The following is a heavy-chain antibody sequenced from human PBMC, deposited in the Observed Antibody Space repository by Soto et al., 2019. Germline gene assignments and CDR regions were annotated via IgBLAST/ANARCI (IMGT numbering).Heavy chain of an antibody. CDR3: ARARQRVVPAAIYYYYGMDV. Sequence: QVQLVQSGAEVKKPGSSVKVSCKASGGTFSSYAISWMRQAPGQGLEWMGGIIPIFGTANYAQKFQGRVTITADESTSTAYMELSSLRSEDTAVYYCARARQRVVPAAIYYYYGMDVWGQGTTVTVSS. CDR1: GGTFSSYA. D-gene: IGHD2-2*01. V-gene: IGHV1-69*01. CDR2: IIPIFGTA. J-gene: IGHJ6*02.